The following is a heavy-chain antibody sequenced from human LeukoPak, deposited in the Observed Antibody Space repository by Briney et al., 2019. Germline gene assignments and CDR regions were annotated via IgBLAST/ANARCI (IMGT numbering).Heavy chain of an antibody. D-gene: IGHD1/OR15-1a*01. CDR3: ARRTALEQYFDY. J-gene: IGHJ4*02. CDR1: GFTFSSYS. Sequence: GGSLRLSCAASGFTFSSYSMNWVRQAPGKGLEWVSSISSSSSYKYYADSVKGRFTISRDNSKNTLYLQMNSMRADDTAVYYCARRTALEQYFDYWGQGTLVTVSS. V-gene: IGHV3-21*04. CDR2: ISSSSSYK.